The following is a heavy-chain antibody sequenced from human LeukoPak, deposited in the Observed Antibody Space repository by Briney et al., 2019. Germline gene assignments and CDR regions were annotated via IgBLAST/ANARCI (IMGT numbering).Heavy chain of an antibody. CDR3: AREGGDGYYPASNFDY. D-gene: IGHD5-24*01. J-gene: IGHJ4*02. V-gene: IGHV4-61*02. Sequence: SETLSLTCTVSGGSISSCSHYWSWIRQPAGKGLDWIGRIYTSWSTNYNPSLKSRVTISVDTYKKQFSLKLSSVTAAETAVYYCAREGGDGYYPASNFDYWGQGTLVTVSS. CDR2: IYTSWST. CDR1: GGSISSCSHY.